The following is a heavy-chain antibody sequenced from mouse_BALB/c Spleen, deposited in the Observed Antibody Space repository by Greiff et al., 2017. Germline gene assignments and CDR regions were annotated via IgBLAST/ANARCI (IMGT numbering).Heavy chain of an antibody. V-gene: IGHV2-9*02. CDR3: AKIYDGYPYAMDY. CDR1: GFSLTSYG. J-gene: IGHJ4*01. Sequence: VKLMESGPGLVAPSQSLSITCTVSGFSLTSYGVHWVRQPPGKGLEWLGVIWAGGSTNYNSALMSRLSISKDNSKSQVFLKMNSLQTDDTAMYYCAKIYDGYPYAMDYWGQGTSVTVSS. CDR2: IWAGGST. D-gene: IGHD2-3*01.